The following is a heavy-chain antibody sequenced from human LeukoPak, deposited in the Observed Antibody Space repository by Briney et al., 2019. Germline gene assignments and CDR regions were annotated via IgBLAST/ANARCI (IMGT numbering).Heavy chain of an antibody. CDR1: GFTFSSYS. D-gene: IGHD3-16*01. J-gene: IGHJ4*02. CDR3: VRSWGEDD. Sequence: GGSLRLSCAASGFTFSSYSMNWVRQAPGKGLEWVSSISSGSSYIYYADSVKGRFTISRENAKNSLYLQMNSLRAEDTAIYYCVRSWGEDDWGQGTLVTVSS. V-gene: IGHV3-21*01. CDR2: ISSGSSYI.